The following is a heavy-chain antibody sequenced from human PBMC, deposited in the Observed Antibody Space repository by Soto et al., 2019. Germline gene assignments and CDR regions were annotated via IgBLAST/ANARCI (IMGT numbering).Heavy chain of an antibody. CDR1: GYTFTSYG. CDR3: ARDQNYDFWSGYGYYYGMDV. J-gene: IGHJ6*02. CDR2: ISAYNGNT. Sequence: VQLVQSGAEVKKPGASVKVSCKASGYTFTSYGISWVRQAPGQGLEWMGWISAYNGNTNYAQKLQGRVTMTTDTSTSTAYMELRSLRSDDTAVYYCARDQNYDFWSGYGYYYGMDVWGQGTTVTVSS. D-gene: IGHD3-3*01. V-gene: IGHV1-18*01.